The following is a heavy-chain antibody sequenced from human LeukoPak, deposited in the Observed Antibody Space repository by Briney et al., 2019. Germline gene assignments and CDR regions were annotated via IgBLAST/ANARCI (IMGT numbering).Heavy chain of an antibody. CDR3: ARSPGYCNSASCYGWFDP. J-gene: IGHJ5*02. D-gene: IGHD2-2*01. CDR1: GYTFTAYY. Sequence: ASVKVSCKASGYTFTAYYIHWVRQAPGQGLEWMGWIDLNSGGTNYAQKFQGRVTMTRDTSISTAYMELSRLKSDDTAVYYCARSPGYCNSASCYGWFDPWGQGTLVTVSS. CDR2: IDLNSGGT. V-gene: IGHV1-2*02.